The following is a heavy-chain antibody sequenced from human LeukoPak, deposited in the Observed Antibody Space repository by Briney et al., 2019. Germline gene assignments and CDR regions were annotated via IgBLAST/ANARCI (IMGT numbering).Heavy chain of an antibody. J-gene: IGHJ4*02. CDR3: VVTGIAVYYFDY. CDR1: GFTFRNVW. Sequence: GGSLRLSCAASGFTFRNVWMSWVRQAPGKGLEWVSAISGSGGSTYYADSVKGRFTISRDNSKNTLYLQMNSLRAEDTAVYYCVVTGIAVYYFDYWGQGTLVTVSS. CDR2: ISGSGGST. V-gene: IGHV3-23*01. D-gene: IGHD6-19*01.